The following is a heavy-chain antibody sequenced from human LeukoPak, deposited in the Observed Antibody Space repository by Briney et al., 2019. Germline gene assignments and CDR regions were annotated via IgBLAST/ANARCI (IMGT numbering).Heavy chain of an antibody. J-gene: IGHJ4*02. V-gene: IGHV4-59*01. CDR2: IYYSGST. Sequence: SETLSLTCTVSGVSIRSYYWNWIRQPPGKGLEWIGYIYYSGSTNYNPSLKSRFTISIHNSKNQFSLQLSSVTAADTAVYYCAGGADSSGYYSIFYFDYWDQGTLVTVSS. CDR3: AGGADSSGYYSIFYFDY. D-gene: IGHD3-22*01. CDR1: GVSIRSYY.